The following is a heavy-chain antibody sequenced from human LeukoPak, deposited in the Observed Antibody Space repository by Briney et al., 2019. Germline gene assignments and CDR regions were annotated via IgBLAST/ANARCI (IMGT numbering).Heavy chain of an antibody. CDR1: GFTFSSYA. J-gene: IGHJ4*02. CDR2: ISGSGVAT. CDR3: AKGNYDFWSGYPGLSYFDY. V-gene: IGHV3-23*01. D-gene: IGHD3-3*01. Sequence: PGGSLRLSCAASGFTFSSYAMSWVRQAPGKGLEWVSAISGSGVATYYADSVKGRFTISRDNSKNTLYLQMNSLRAGDTAVYYCAKGNYDFWSGYPGLSYFDYWGQGTLVTVFS.